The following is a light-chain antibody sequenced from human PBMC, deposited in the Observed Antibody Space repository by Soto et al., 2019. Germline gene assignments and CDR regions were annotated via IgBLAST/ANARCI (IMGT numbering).Light chain of an antibody. J-gene: IGLJ1*01. CDR3: SSSTSGSIAYV. CDR1: SSDVGGYNY. CDR2: EVS. Sequence: QSALTQPASVSGSPGQSITISCTGTSSDVGGYNYVSWYQQHPGKAPKLMIYEVSNRPSGVSNRFSGSKYGNTASLTISGVQAAEEADDYCSSSTSGSIAYVFGTGTKVTVL. V-gene: IGLV2-14*01.